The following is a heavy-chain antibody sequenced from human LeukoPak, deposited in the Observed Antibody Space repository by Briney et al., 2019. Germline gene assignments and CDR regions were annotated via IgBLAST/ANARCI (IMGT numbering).Heavy chain of an antibody. CDR2: INPNSDGT. Sequence: ASVKVSCKASGYTFTGYYMHWVRQAPGQGLEWMGWINPNSDGTKYAQKFQGRVTMTRDTSITTVYMELSSLRSDDTAVYYCARDYYGSGSYYQLGYWGQGTLVTVSS. CDR1: GYTFTGYY. V-gene: IGHV1-2*02. CDR3: ARDYYGSGSYYQLGY. J-gene: IGHJ4*02. D-gene: IGHD3-10*01.